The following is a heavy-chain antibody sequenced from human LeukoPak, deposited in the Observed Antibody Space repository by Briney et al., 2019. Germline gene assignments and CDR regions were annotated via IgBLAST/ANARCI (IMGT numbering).Heavy chain of an antibody. Sequence: SETLSLTCTVSGGSISSGSYYWSWIRQPAGKGLEWIGRIYTSGSTNYNPSLKSRVTISVDTSKNQFSLKLSSVTAADTAVYYCARVPTYYYDSSGYYPNTTDYWGQGTLITVSS. CDR3: ARVPTYYYDSSGYYPNTTDY. V-gene: IGHV4-61*02. CDR2: IYTSGST. CDR1: GGSISSGSYY. J-gene: IGHJ4*02. D-gene: IGHD3-22*01.